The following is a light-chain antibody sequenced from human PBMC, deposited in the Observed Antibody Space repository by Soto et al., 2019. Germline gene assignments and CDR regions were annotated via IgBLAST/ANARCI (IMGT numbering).Light chain of an antibody. Sequence: EIVMTQSPVTLSVSPGERATLSCTASQSVNNNVAWYQQKPGQAPRLLIYGASNRATGIPDRFSGSGSGTDFTLTISRLEPEDFAVYYCQHYVTSLTTFGQGTKVDIK. V-gene: IGKV3-20*01. CDR2: GAS. CDR3: QHYVTSLTT. J-gene: IGKJ1*01. CDR1: QSVNNN.